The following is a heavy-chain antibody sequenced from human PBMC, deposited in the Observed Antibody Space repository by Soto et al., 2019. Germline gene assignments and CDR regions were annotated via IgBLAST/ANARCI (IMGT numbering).Heavy chain of an antibody. D-gene: IGHD5-12*01. CDR1: GYTFTSYY. CDR3: ACSGYGGYDRRYYYYVMDV. V-gene: IGHV1-46*01. Sequence: ASVKVSCKASGYTFTSYYMHWVRQAPGQGLEWMGIINPSGGSTSYAQKFQGRVTMTRDTSTSTVYMELSSLRSEDTAVYYCACSGYGGYDRRYYYYVMDVWVPGSKVSVAS. CDR2: INPSGGST. J-gene: IGHJ6*02.